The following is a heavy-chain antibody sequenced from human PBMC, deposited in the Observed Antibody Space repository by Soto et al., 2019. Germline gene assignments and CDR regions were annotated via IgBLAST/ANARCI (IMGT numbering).Heavy chain of an antibody. CDR2: IYWDDDK. CDR3: GQSRFGGEFLHSYSFHSDYGLDG. D-gene: IGHD2-21*01. Sequence: QITLKEPGPTLVKPTQTLTLTCTFSGFSLSTTGVGVGWIRQPPGKALEWRALIYWDDDKRYNPSLRSKLTITTDSSNNHLVVTMPNLDPVDKSTYYCGQSRFGGEFLHSYSFHSDYGLDGWGHETTVTVSS. J-gene: IGHJ6*02. CDR1: GFSLSTTGVG. V-gene: IGHV2-5*02.